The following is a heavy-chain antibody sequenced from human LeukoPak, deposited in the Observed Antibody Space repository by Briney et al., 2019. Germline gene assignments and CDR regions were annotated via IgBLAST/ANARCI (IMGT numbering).Heavy chain of an antibody. CDR2: ISGCRGSP. CDR3: AKVLASYYYYYMGV. V-gene: IGHV3-23*01. J-gene: IGHJ6*03. Sequence: GGSLRLSCAASGFTFSSYAMSWVRPAPGKGMEWVSAISGCRGSPYYADSVKGRFTISRDNSKNTLYLQMSSLRAEDTAVYYCAKVLASYYYYYMGVWGKGTTVTVSS. CDR1: GFTFSSYA.